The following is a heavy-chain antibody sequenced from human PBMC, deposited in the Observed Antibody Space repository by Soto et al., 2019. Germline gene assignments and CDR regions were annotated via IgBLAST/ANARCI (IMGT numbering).Heavy chain of an antibody. CDR2: IYYSGST. CDR1: GGSISSGGYY. V-gene: IGHV4-31*03. D-gene: IGHD2-2*03. Sequence: QVQLQESGPGLVKPSQTLSLTCTVSGGSISSGGYYWSWIRQHPGKGLEWIGYIYYSGSTYYNPSLKSRVTISVDTSKNQFSQKPSSVTAADTAVYYCARTGERWILGYYFDYWGQGTLVTVSS. CDR3: ARTGERWILGYYFDY. J-gene: IGHJ4*02.